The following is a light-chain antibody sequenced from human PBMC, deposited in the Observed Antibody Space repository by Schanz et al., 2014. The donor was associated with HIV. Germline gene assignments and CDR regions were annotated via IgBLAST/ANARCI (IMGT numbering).Light chain of an antibody. J-gene: IGKJ1*01. Sequence: EIVLTQSPGTLSLSPGERATLSCRASQTISSRSLAWYQQESGQAPRLLIYGASIRATGIPHRFSGTGSGTDFTLTISRVEAEDYAVYYCQQYDSPPWTFGQGTKVEGK. CDR3: QQYDSPPWT. V-gene: IGKV3-20*01. CDR2: GAS. CDR1: QTISSRS.